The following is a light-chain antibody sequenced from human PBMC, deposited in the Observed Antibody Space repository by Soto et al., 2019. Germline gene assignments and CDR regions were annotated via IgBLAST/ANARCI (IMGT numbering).Light chain of an antibody. V-gene: IGLV2-11*01. CDR3: CSYAGSYTFVV. Sequence: QSALTQPRSVSGSPGQAVTISCTGTSNDIGGYNYVSWYQQHPDKAPKLMIFDVSQRPSGVPDRFSGSKSGNTGSLTISGPQAEDEADYYCCSYAGSYTFVVFGGGTKLTVL. CDR1: SNDIGGYNY. J-gene: IGLJ2*01. CDR2: DVS.